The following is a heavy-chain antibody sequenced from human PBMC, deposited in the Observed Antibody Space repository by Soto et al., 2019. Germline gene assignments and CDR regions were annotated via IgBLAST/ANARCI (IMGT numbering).Heavy chain of an antibody. Sequence: GGSLRLSCVASGFPFSSYAIHWVRQAPGKGLEWISYINGASTTTFYADSVKGRFTVSRDNAKNSVYLQMSSLRHEDTAFYYYARDLSHWGQGMLVTVSS. CDR1: GFPFSSYA. J-gene: IGHJ4*02. CDR3: ARDLSH. V-gene: IGHV3-48*02. CDR2: INGASTTT.